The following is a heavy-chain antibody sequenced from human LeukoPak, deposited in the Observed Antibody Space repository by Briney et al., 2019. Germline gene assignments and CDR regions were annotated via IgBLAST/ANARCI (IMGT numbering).Heavy chain of an antibody. Sequence: ASVKVSCKASGYTFTSYGISWVRQAPGQGLEWMGWISAYNGNTNYAQKLQGRVTMTTDTSTSTAYMELRSLRSDDTAVYYCARDRVRYCSSTSCYPADPWGQGTLVTVSS. V-gene: IGHV1-18*01. D-gene: IGHD2-2*01. J-gene: IGHJ5*02. CDR2: ISAYNGNT. CDR1: GYTFTSYG. CDR3: ARDRVRYCSSTSCYPADP.